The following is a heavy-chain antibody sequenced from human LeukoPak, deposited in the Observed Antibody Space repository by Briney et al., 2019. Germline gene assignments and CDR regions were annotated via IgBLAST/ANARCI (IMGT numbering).Heavy chain of an antibody. D-gene: IGHD6-13*01. J-gene: IGHJ5*02. CDR2: INPSGGST. CDR3: ARDREEQQLMNWLDP. CDR1: GYTFTSYY. V-gene: IGHV1-46*01. Sequence: GASVKVSCKASGYTFTSYYMHWVRQAPGQGLEWMGIINPSGGSTSYAQKFQGRVTMTRDTSTSTVYMELSSLRSEDTAVYYCARDREEQQLMNWLDPWGQGTLVTVSS.